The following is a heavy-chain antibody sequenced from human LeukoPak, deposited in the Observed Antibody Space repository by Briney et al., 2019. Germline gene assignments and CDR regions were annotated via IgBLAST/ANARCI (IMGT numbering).Heavy chain of an antibody. CDR3: AREGGGTELYYFDY. CDR1: GGSISSSNW. Sequence: SGTLSLTCAVSGGSISSSNWWSWVRQPPGKGLEWIGEIYHSGSTNYNPSLKSRVTISVDKSKNQFSLKLSSVTAADTAVYYCAREGGGTELYYFDYWGQGTLVTVSS. V-gene: IGHV4-4*02. CDR2: IYHSGST. D-gene: IGHD3-16*01. J-gene: IGHJ4*02.